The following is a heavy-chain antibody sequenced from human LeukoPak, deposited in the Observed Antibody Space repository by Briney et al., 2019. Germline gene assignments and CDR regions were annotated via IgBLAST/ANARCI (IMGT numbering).Heavy chain of an antibody. CDR1: GFTFSSYW. D-gene: IGHD1-1*01. CDR3: ANPPTGH. J-gene: IGHJ4*02. Sequence: GGSLRLSCAASGFTFSSYWISWVRQAPGKGLEWVANIKQDGSEKYYVDSVKGRFTISRDNAKNSLYLQMNSLRAEDTAVYYCANPPTGHWGQGTLVTVSS. V-gene: IGHV3-7*01. CDR2: IKQDGSEK.